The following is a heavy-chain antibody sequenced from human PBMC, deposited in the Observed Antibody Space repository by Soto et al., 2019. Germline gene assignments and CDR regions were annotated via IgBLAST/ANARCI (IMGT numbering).Heavy chain of an antibody. Sequence: AGGSLRLSCAASGFTFSDYYMSWIRQAPGKGLEWVSYISSSSSYTNYADSVKGRFTISRDNAKNSLYLQMNSLRAEDTAVYYCAGSSGYYGDWFDPWGQGTLVTVSS. CDR3: AGSSGYYGDWFDP. D-gene: IGHD3-22*01. J-gene: IGHJ5*02. CDR2: ISSSSSYT. CDR1: GFTFSDYY. V-gene: IGHV3-11*06.